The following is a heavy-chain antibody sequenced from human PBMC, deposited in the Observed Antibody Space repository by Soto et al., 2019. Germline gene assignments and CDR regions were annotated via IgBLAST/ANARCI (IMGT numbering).Heavy chain of an antibody. V-gene: IGHV3-30-3*01. D-gene: IGHD3-3*01. Sequence: QVQLVESGGGVVQPGRSLRLSCAASGFTFSSYAMHWVRQAPGKGLEWVAVISYDGSNKYYADSVKGRFTISRDNSKNTVYLQMNSLRAEDTAVYYCARAYYDFWSGYYTTQNNYGMDVWGQGTTVTVSS. J-gene: IGHJ6*02. CDR3: ARAYYDFWSGYYTTQNNYGMDV. CDR2: ISYDGSNK. CDR1: GFTFSSYA.